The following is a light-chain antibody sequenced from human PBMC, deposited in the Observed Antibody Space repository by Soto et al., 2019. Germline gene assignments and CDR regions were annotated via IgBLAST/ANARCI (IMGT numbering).Light chain of an antibody. CDR3: SSYTSSSTYV. J-gene: IGLJ1*01. Sequence: QSVLTQPASVTGSPGQSFTISCTGTSTDIGRYNYVSWYQQHPGKAPKLMIYDVSNRPSGVSNRFSGSKSGNTASLTISGLQAEDEADYYCSSYTSSSTYVFGTGTKVTVL. V-gene: IGLV2-14*01. CDR1: STDIGRYNY. CDR2: DVS.